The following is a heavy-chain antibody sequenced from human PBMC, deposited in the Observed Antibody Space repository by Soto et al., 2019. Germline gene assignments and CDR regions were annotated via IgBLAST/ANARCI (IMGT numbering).Heavy chain of an antibody. Sequence: PSETLSLTCTVSGGSIGSGGYSWSWIRHPPGKGLEWIGYIYHSGSTYYNPSLKSRVTISVDRSKNQFSLKLSSVTAADTAVYYCAREGDYGDYVALDIWGQGTMVTVSS. CDR2: IYHSGST. CDR3: AREGDYGDYVALDI. CDR1: GGSIGSGGYS. D-gene: IGHD4-17*01. V-gene: IGHV4-30-2*01. J-gene: IGHJ3*02.